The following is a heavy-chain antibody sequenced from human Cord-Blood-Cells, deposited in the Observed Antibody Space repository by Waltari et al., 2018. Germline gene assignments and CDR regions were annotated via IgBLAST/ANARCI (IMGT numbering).Heavy chain of an antibody. CDR1: GYTLTGYY. Sequence: QVQLVQSGAEVKKPGASAQVSCKASGYTLTGYYMHWVRQAPGQGLEWMGWINPNSGGTNYAQKLQGRVTMTRDTSISTAYMELSRLRSDDTAVYYCASSPQHWYFDLWGRGTLVTVSS. CDR2: INPNSGGT. CDR3: ASSPQHWYFDL. J-gene: IGHJ2*01. V-gene: IGHV1-2*02.